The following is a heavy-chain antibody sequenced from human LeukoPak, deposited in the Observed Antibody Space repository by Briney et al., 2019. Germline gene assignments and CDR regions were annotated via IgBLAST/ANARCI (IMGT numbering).Heavy chain of an antibody. D-gene: IGHD3-16*02. CDR2: INPNSGGT. Sequence: GASVKVSCKASGYTFTGYYMHWVRQVPGQGLEWMGWINPNSGGTNYAQKFQGRVTMTRDTSISTVYMELSRLRSDDTAVYYCARDMSFIPAITFGGVIASRGQEFDYWGQGTLVTVSS. J-gene: IGHJ4*02. CDR3: ARDMSFIPAITFGGVIASRGQEFDY. V-gene: IGHV1-2*02. CDR1: GYTFTGYY.